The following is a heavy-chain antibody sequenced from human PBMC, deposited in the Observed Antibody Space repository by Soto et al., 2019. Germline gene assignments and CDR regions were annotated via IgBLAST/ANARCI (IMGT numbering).Heavy chain of an antibody. CDR3: ARVAYRWNGKDY. Sequence: PGGSLRLSCAASGFPLATYWMTWVRQAPGKGLEWVANIKPDGSEKTYLDSVKGRFTISRDDAENSLLLQMNSLGAEDTGVYYCARVAYRWNGKDYWGRGTLVTVSS. CDR1: GFPLATYW. D-gene: IGHD1-1*01. J-gene: IGHJ4*02. CDR2: IKPDGSEK. V-gene: IGHV3-7*04.